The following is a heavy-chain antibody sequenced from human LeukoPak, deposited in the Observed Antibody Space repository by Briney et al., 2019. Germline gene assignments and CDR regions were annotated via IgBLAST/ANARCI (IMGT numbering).Heavy chain of an antibody. V-gene: IGHV3-9*01. J-gene: IGHJ3*02. CDR2: ISWSSGII. CDR1: GFIFDDHG. Sequence: GGSLRLSCAASGFIFDDHGMHWVRQAPGKGLEWVSGISWSSGIIGYADSVKGRFTISRDNAKNSLYLQMESLRAEDTAVYYCAKDTGSPADAITMEDNAFDIWGQGTLVTVSS. D-gene: IGHD3-3*01. CDR3: AKDTGSPADAITMEDNAFDI.